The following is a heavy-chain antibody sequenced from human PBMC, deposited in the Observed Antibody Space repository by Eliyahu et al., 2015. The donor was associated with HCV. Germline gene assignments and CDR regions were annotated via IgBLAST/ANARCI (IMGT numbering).Heavy chain of an antibody. CDR2: ISGSGDRT. D-gene: IGHD2-2*01. V-gene: IGHV3-23*01. Sequence: EVQLLESGGGLVXPGGSLRLSCXASGLTFSNYAXXWXXQAPGKGLGWXSXISGSGDRTYYADSVKGRFTISRDNSKNTMYLQMNSLRAEDTAVYYCASPDRYCSRTNCYSFDFWGQGTRVSVSS. J-gene: IGHJ4*02. CDR3: ASPDRYCSRTNCYSFDF. CDR1: GLTFSNYA.